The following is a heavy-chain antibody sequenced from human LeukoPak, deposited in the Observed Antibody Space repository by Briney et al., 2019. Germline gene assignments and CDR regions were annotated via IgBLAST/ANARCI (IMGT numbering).Heavy chain of an antibody. CDR3: ARHSSSPPLGYYYYMDV. CDR2: ISSSSSYI. J-gene: IGHJ6*03. V-gene: IGHV3-21*01. CDR1: GFTFSSYS. Sequence: GGSLRLSCAASGFTFSSYSMNWVRQAPGKGLEWVSSISSSSSYIYYADSVKGRFTISRDNAKNSLYLQMNSLRAEDTAVYYCARHSSSPPLGYYYYMDVWGKGTTVTVSS. D-gene: IGHD6-13*01.